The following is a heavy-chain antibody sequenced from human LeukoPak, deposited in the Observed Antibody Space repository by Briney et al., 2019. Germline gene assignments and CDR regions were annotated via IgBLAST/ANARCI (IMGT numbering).Heavy chain of an antibody. J-gene: IGHJ6*03. D-gene: IGHD3-16*01. CDR2: INPNSGGT. V-gene: IGHV1-2*02. CDR3: ARGVYMDV. CDR1: GYTFTGYY. Sequence: ASVKVSCKASGYTFTGYYMHWVRQAPGQGLEWMGWINPNSGGTNYAQKVQGRVTMTTDTSASTAYMELRSLRSDDTAMYYCARGVYMDVWGKGTTVTVSS.